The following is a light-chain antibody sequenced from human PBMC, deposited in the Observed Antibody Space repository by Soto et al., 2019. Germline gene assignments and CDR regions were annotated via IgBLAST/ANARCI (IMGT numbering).Light chain of an antibody. CDR2: RNN. V-gene: IGLV1-47*01. CDR1: SSNIGSNY. J-gene: IGLJ2*01. CDR3: AAWDDRLSGPV. Sequence: QLVLTQPPSASGTPGQRVTISCSGSSSNIGSNYVYWYQQLPGTAPKLLIYRNNQRPSGVPDRFSGSKSGTSASLAISGLRSEDVADYYCAAWDDRLSGPVFGGGTKLTVL.